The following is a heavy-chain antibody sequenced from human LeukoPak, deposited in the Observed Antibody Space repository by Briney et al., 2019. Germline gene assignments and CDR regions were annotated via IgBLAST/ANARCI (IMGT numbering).Heavy chain of an antibody. CDR1: GGSISSYY. V-gene: IGHV4-59*08. D-gene: IGHD5-18*01. Sequence: SETLSLTCTVSGGSISSYYWSWIRQPPGKGLEWIGYIYYSGNTNYSPSLKSRVTISVDTSKNQFSLKLSSVTAADTAVYYCARSAAMVDYYYYGMDVWGQGTTVTVSS. CDR3: ARSAAMVDYYYYGMDV. CDR2: IYYSGNT. J-gene: IGHJ6*02.